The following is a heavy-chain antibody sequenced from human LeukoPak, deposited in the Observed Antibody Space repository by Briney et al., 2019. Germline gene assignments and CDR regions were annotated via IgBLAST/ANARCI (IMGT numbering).Heavy chain of an antibody. D-gene: IGHD2-15*01. J-gene: IGHJ6*02. CDR2: IYTSGST. CDR3: XREXXXVVAATYYYYGMDV. CDR1: GGSISSYY. V-gene: IGHV4-4*07. Sequence: SETLSLTCTVSGGSISSYYWSWIRQPAGKGLEWIGRIYTSGSTNYNPSLKSRVTMSVDTSKNQFSLKLSSVTAADTAVYYCXREXXXVVAATYYYYGMDVWGQGTTVTVSS.